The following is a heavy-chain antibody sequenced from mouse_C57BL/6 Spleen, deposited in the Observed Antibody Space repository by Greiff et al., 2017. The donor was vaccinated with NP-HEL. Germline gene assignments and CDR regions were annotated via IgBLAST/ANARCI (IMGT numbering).Heavy chain of an antibody. CDR3: ASPYIGGFAY. V-gene: IGHV2-2*01. Sequence: VQLQQSGPGLVQPSQSLSITCTVSGFSLTSYGVHWVRQSPGKGLEWLGVIWSGGSTDYNAAFISRLSISKDNSKSQVFFKMNRLQADDTAIYYCASPYIGGFAYWGQGTLVTVSA. CDR1: GFSLTSYG. D-gene: IGHD1-3*01. CDR2: IWSGGST. J-gene: IGHJ3*01.